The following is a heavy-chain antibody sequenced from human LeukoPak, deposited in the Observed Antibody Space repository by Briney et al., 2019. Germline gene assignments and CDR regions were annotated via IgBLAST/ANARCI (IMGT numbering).Heavy chain of an antibody. Sequence: PSETLSLTCTVSGGSISSGSYYWSWIRQPAGKGLEWIGRIYTSGSTNYNPSPKSRVTISIDTSKNQFSLKLSSVTAADTAVYYCARGWSGFDPFDYWGQGTLVTVSS. CDR3: ARGWSGFDPFDY. CDR2: IYTSGST. V-gene: IGHV4-61*02. J-gene: IGHJ4*02. CDR1: GGSISSGSYY. D-gene: IGHD3-3*01.